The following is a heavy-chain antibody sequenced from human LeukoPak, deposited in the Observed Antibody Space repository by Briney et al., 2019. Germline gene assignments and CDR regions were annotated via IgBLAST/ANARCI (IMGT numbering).Heavy chain of an antibody. D-gene: IGHD2-21*01. Sequence: SETLSLTCTVSGGSISSYYWSWIRQPPGKGLEWIGYIYYSGSTNYNPSLKSRVTISVDTSKNQFTLKLSSVTAADTAVYYCATILPVNYYMDVWGKGTTVTVSS. CDR1: GGSISSYY. J-gene: IGHJ6*03. CDR3: ATILPVNYYMDV. V-gene: IGHV4-59*01. CDR2: IYYSGST.